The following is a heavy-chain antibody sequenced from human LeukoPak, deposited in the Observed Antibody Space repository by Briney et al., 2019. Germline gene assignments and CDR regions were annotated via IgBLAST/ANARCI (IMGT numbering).Heavy chain of an antibody. CDR2: IYNSGST. J-gene: IGHJ5*02. Sequence: PSETLSLTCSVSGGSINSGGYYWNWIRQHPGKGLEWIGYIYNSGSTYYNPSLKGRVDISIDSANNRFSLRLTSVTAADTAVYFCARVSFAILTGFSWGQGILVTVSS. CDR1: GGSINSGGYY. CDR3: ARVSFAILTGFS. D-gene: IGHD3-9*01. V-gene: IGHV4-31*03.